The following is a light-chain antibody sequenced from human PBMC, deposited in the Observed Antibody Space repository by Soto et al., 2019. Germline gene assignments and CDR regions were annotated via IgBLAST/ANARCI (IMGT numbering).Light chain of an antibody. Sequence: VMTQYPDSLAVSLGERATISCKSSQNLFNSPNNKYFLAWYQQRPRQPPKLLFYWASTRESGVPDRFGASGSGTDFPLTISSLQAEDVAVYYCQQYYGAPYTFGQGTTLEIK. CDR2: WAS. CDR1: QNLFNSPNNKYF. CDR3: QQYYGAPYT. V-gene: IGKV4-1*01. J-gene: IGKJ2*01.